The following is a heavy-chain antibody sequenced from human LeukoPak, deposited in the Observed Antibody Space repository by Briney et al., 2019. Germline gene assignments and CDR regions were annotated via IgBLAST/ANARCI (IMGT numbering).Heavy chain of an antibody. D-gene: IGHD2-21*01. CDR2: ISSIGGTT. Sequence: GRSLRLSCAASGFTFSSYGMHWVRQVPGKGLEYVSAISSIGGTTYYANSVKGRFTISRDNSKNTLYLQMGSLKPEDTAVYYCARVGDNTAFDYWGQGTLVTVSS. V-gene: IGHV3-64*01. CDR3: ARVGDNTAFDY. CDR1: GFTFSSYG. J-gene: IGHJ4*02.